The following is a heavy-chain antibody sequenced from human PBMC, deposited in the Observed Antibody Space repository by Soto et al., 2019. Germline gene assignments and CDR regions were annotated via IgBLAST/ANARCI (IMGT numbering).Heavy chain of an antibody. V-gene: IGHV3-48*01. J-gene: IGHJ4*02. D-gene: IGHD3-10*01. CDR2: ISSSSSSTI. Sequence: GGSLRLSCAASGFTFSSYSMNWVRQAPGKGLEWVSYISSSSSSTIYYADSVKGRFTISRDNAKNSLYLQMNSLRAEDTAVYYCAITRITMVPTESNNFDYWGEGTLVTVSS. CDR3: AITRITMVPTESNNFDY. CDR1: GFTFSSYS.